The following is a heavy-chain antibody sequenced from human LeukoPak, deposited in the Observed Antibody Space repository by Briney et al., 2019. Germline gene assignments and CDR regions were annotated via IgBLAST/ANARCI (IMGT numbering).Heavy chain of an antibody. CDR1: GFTVSSNY. J-gene: IGHJ4*02. CDR3: ALDCCTGSRFDH. Sequence: PRESLRLSCAVSGFTVSSNYMGWVRQAPGKGLEWVSAIYSGGSTYHADSVKGRFTISRDNSKNILYLQMNSLTVEDTAVYYCALDCCTGSRFDHWGQGTLVTVSS. D-gene: IGHD2-8*02. V-gene: IGHV3-53*01. CDR2: IYSGGST.